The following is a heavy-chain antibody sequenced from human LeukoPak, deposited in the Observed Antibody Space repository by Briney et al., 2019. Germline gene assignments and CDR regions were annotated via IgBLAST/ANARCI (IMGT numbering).Heavy chain of an antibody. CDR2: IYYSGST. J-gene: IGHJ6*02. CDR3: ARHESDSWRAGHYYYGMDV. Sequence: SETLSLTCTVSGGSISSTSYYWGWIRQPPGKGLEWIGYIYYSGSTNYNPSLKSRVTISVDTSKNQFSLKLSSVTAADTAVYYCARHESDSWRAGHYYYGMDVWGQGTTVTVSS. CDR1: GGSISSTSYY. D-gene: IGHD5-12*01. V-gene: IGHV4-61*05.